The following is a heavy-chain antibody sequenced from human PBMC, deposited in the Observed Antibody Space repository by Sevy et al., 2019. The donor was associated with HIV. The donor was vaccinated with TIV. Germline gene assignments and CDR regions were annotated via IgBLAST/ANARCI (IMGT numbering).Heavy chain of an antibody. Sequence: GGSLRLSCAASGFTVSSNYKSWVRQAPGKGLEWVSVIYSGGSTYYADSVKGRFTISRDNSKNTLYLQMNSLRAEDTAVYYCAREGGPYDILTGYGMDVWGQGTTVTVSS. CDR2: IYSGGST. D-gene: IGHD3-9*01. CDR3: AREGGPYDILTGYGMDV. V-gene: IGHV3-53*01. CDR1: GFTVSSNY. J-gene: IGHJ6*02.